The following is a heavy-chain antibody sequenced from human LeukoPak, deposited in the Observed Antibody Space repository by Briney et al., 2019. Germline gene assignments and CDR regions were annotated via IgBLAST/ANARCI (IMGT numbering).Heavy chain of an antibody. CDR3: ARRAGAYSHPY. D-gene: IGHD4/OR15-4a*01. CDR2: ISSSGSTI. CDR1: GFTFSSYE. V-gene: IGHV3-48*03. J-gene: IGHJ4*02. Sequence: GGSLRLSCAASGFTFSSYEMNWVRQAPGKGLEWVSYISSSGSTIYYADSVKGRFTISRDNSKNTLYLQMNSLRADDTAVYYCARRAGAYSHPYWGQGTLVTVSS.